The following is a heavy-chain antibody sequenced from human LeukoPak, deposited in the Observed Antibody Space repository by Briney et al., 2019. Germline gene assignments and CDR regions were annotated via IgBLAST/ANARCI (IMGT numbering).Heavy chain of an antibody. J-gene: IGHJ4*02. Sequence: GGSLRLSCAASGFTFSSYAMSWVRQAPGKGLEWVSAISDSGGSTYYADSVKGRFTISRDNSKNTLYLQMNSLRAEDTAVYYCAKDYSPGPAYYFDYWGQGTLVTVSS. V-gene: IGHV3-23*01. CDR3: AKDYSPGPAYYFDY. CDR1: GFTFSSYA. D-gene: IGHD1-1*01. CDR2: ISDSGGST.